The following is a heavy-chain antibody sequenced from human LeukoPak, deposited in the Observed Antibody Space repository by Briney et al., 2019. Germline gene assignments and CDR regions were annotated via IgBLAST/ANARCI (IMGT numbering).Heavy chain of an antibody. Sequence: GGSLRLSCSASGFVYSAFWMSWFRQAPGKGLEWVANIKQDGSEKYYVDSVKGRFTIARDNAKNTVFLQMDSLRAEDTAVYFCARESVRRISMRARGYFDYWGQGTRVTVSS. J-gene: IGHJ4*02. D-gene: IGHD3-22*01. CDR2: IKQDGSEK. CDR1: GFVYSAFW. V-gene: IGHV3-7*01. CDR3: ARESVRRISMRARGYFDY.